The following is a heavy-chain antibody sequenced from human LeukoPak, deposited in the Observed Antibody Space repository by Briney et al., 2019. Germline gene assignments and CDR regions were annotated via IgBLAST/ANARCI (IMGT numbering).Heavy chain of an antibody. Sequence: GGSLRLSCAASAFTVSSNYMSWVRQAPGKGLEWVSIIYSGGTTYYADSVKGRFTISRDNSKNTLYLQMNSLRAEDTAVYYCAKRGTYLDYWGQGTLVTVSS. CDR1: AFTVSSNY. CDR3: AKRGTYLDY. V-gene: IGHV3-66*01. J-gene: IGHJ4*02. D-gene: IGHD1-1*01. CDR2: IYSGGTT.